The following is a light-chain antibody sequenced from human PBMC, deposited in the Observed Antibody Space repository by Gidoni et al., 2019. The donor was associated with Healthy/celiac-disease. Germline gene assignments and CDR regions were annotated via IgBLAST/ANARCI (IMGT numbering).Light chain of an antibody. J-gene: IGLJ2*01. CDR3: SSYTSSSTLL. V-gene: IGLV2-14*03. CDR2: YVS. Sequence: QRGLTQPAYVTGSPGLSITISCTGTNSDVGGYNYVPWYQHHPGKAPKLLIYYVSQRPSGVSNRFSCSKSVHTASLTISVLQTEDEADYYCSSYTSSSTLLFGGGTKLTVL. CDR1: NSDVGGYNY.